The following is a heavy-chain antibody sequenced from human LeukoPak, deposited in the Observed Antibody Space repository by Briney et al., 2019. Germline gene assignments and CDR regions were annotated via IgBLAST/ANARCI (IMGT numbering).Heavy chain of an antibody. CDR2: ISYGGSNK. CDR1: GFTFSSYA. J-gene: IGHJ4*02. D-gene: IGHD5-18*01. Sequence: PGRSLRLSCAASGFTFSSYAMHWVRQAPGKGLEWVAVISYGGSNKYYADSVKGRFTISRDNSKNTLYLQMNSLRAEDTAVCYCARAVGYSYGTGSQWGQGTLVTVSS. CDR3: ARAVGYSYGTGSQ. V-gene: IGHV3-30*04.